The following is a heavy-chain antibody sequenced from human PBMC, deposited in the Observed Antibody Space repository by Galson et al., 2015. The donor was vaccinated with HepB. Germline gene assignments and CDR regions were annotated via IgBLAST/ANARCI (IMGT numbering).Heavy chain of an antibody. Sequence: SLRLSYAASGFTVSNAWMSCVRQAPRKRLVKVGRIKSKTDGGTTYYAAPVKGRFTISRDDSKNTLYLQMNSLKTEDTAVYHCTTDLLWFGENSRWGQGTMVTVSS. V-gene: IGHV3-15*06. D-gene: IGHD3-10*01. J-gene: IGHJ3*01. CDR1: GFTVSNAW. CDR3: TTDLLWFGENSR. CDR2: IKSKTDGGTT.